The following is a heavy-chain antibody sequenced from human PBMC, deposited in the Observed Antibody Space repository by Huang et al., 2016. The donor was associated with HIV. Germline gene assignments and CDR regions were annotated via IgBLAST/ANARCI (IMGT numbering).Heavy chain of an antibody. V-gene: IGHV3-23*01. CDR3: AKDPYSSSWFDHFDY. J-gene: IGHJ4*02. CDR2: IRGGGGST. CDR1: GFPFSSYA. D-gene: IGHD6-13*01. Sequence: EVQLLESGGGLVQPGGSLRLSCAASGFPFSSYAMSWVRQAPGKGLGWVSVIRGGGGSTYYADSVKGRFTISRDNSKNTLYLQMNSLRAEDAAVYYCAKDPYSSSWFDHFDYWGQGTLVTVSS.